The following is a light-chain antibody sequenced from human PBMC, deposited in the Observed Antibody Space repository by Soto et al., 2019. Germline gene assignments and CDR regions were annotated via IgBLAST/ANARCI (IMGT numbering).Light chain of an antibody. CDR2: DAS. Sequence: DIRVTQSPSTLSASVGDRVTITCRASQSVSSWVAWYQQKPGKAPKLLIYDASSLKSGVPSRFSGSGSGTEFTLTISSLQPDDLATDYCQLYNSHFIFGPGTKVDIK. V-gene: IGKV1-5*01. CDR3: QLYNSHFI. CDR1: QSVSSW. J-gene: IGKJ3*01.